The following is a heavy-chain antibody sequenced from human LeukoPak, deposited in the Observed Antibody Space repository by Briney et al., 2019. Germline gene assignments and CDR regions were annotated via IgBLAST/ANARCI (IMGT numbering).Heavy chain of an antibody. CDR3: ARADRLDGSPYLIGP. J-gene: IGHJ5*02. CDR2: INPNSGGK. Sequence: ASVKVSCKTSGYSFTDYYMHWVRQAPGQGLEWMGWINPNSGGKSTAQKFQGRITMTRDTSITTVYMEVSWLTSDDTAIYYCARADRLDGSPYLIGPWGQGTLVTVSS. CDR1: GYSFTDYY. V-gene: IGHV1-2*02. D-gene: IGHD1-26*01.